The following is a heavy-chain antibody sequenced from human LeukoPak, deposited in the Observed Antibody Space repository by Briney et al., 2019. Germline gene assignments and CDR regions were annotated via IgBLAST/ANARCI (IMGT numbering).Heavy chain of an antibody. J-gene: IGHJ3*02. CDR3: ASVFETSTNWEVFDI. V-gene: IGHV1-69*04. D-gene: IGHD5/OR15-5a*01. CDR1: GGTFRTHA. Sequence: VASVKVSCKASGGTFRTHAITWVRQAPGQGREWMGRIIPILGIANYAQKCQGRVPITADKSTTKAYMEVRSLRSEETAVYYCASVFETSTNWEVFDIWGQGTMVRVSS. CDR2: IIPILGIA.